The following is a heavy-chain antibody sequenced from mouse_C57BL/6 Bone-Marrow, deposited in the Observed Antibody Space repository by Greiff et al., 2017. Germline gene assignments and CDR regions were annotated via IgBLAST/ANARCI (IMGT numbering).Heavy chain of an antibody. CDR1: GFTFSDYY. J-gene: IGHJ4*01. D-gene: IGHD2-3*01. CDR3: ARGAYDGYAMDY. Sequence: EVMLVESEGGLVQPGSSMKLSCTASGFTFSDYYMAWVRQVPEKGLEWVANINYDGSSTYYLDSLKSRFIISRDNAKNILYLQKSSLKSEDTATYYCARGAYDGYAMDYWGQGTSVTVSS. CDR2: INYDGSST. V-gene: IGHV5-16*01.